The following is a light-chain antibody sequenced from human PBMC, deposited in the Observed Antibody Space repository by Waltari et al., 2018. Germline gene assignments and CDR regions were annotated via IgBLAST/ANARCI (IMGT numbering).Light chain of an antibody. Sequence: IQLTQSPSSLSASVGDRVTITCRASQDVSSYLAWYQQKPGKAPKVLIYAASGLKSGGPGRFRGSGSGTDCTLTISSLQPEDIATYYCQQVNSDPFTFGGGTKVEIK. V-gene: IGKV1-9*01. CDR3: QQVNSDPFT. CDR2: AAS. J-gene: IGKJ4*01. CDR1: QDVSSY.